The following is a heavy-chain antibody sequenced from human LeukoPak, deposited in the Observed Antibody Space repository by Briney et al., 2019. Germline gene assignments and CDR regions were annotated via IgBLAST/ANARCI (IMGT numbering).Heavy chain of an antibody. Sequence: ASVKVSCKTSGYSFSTYAISWVRQAPGQGLEWMGWTATTNDHTNFAQKFQGRVTMTADTSTSAAYMELRSLRSDDTALYHCARGGTPDACDIWGQGTMVTVSS. CDR2: TATTNDHT. D-gene: IGHD3-16*01. V-gene: IGHV1-18*01. CDR1: GYSFSTYA. J-gene: IGHJ3*02. CDR3: ARGGTPDACDI.